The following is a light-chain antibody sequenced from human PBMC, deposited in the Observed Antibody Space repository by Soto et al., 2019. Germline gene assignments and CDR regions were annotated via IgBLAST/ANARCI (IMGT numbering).Light chain of an antibody. CDR1: QSISTY. J-gene: IGKJ1*01. CDR3: QQSYSAPKS. CDR2: DAS. Sequence: DIQMTQSPSSLSASVGDRVTITCRASQSISTYINWYQQKPGKAPKFLIYDASSLQSGVPSRFSGSGSGTDFTLNISGLQPEDFATYYCQQSYSAPKSFGQGTKVEIK. V-gene: IGKV1-39*01.